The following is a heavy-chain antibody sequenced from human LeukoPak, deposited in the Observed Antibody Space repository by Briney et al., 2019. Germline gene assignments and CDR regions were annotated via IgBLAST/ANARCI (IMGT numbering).Heavy chain of an antibody. D-gene: IGHD3-22*01. CDR2: IYSGGST. V-gene: IGHV3-53*01. Sequence: PGGSLRLSCAVSGFTVSNYYMSWVRQPPGKGLEWVSVIYSGGSTYYADSVKGRFTISRDNSKNTLYLQMNSLRAEDTAVYYCARVNYYDSSDYWGQGTLVTVSS. J-gene: IGHJ4*02. CDR3: ARVNYYDSSDY. CDR1: GFTVSNYY.